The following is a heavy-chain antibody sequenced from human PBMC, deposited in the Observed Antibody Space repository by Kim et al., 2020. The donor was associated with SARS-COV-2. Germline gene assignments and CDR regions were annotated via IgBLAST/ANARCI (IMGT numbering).Heavy chain of an antibody. V-gene: IGHV4-4*02. CDR2: IYHSGST. CDR3: ARGEAVAGMDFDY. D-gene: IGHD6-19*01. Sequence: SETLSLTCAVSGGSISSSNWWSWVRQPPGKGLEWIGEIYHSGSTNYNPSLKSRVTISVDKSKNPFSLKLSSVTAADTAVYYCARGEAVAGMDFDYWGQGTLVTVSS. CDR1: GGSISSSNW. J-gene: IGHJ4*02.